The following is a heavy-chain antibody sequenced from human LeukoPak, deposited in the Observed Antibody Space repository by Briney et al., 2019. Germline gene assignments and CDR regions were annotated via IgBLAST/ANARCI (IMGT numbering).Heavy chain of an antibody. D-gene: IGHD2-2*01. Sequence: GGSLRLSCAASAFTFDDYGMSWVRQAPGEGLEWVSGINWNGGSTGYADSVKGRFTISRDNAKNSLYLQMNSLRAEDTAVYYCASRRSTLSCSSTSCSLGYWGQGTLVTVSS. CDR3: ASRRSTLSCSSTSCSLGY. CDR2: INWNGGST. CDR1: AFTFDDYG. J-gene: IGHJ4*02. V-gene: IGHV3-20*04.